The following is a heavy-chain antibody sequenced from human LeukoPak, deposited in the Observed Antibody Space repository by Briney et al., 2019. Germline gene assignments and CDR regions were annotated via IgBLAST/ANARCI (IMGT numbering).Heavy chain of an antibody. J-gene: IGHJ4*02. CDR2: INHSGST. D-gene: IGHD3-3*01. CDR1: GGSISSSSYY. CDR3: ARQRFDTIFGVVIIHYYFDY. Sequence: SETLSLTCTVSGGSISSSSYYWGWIRQPPGKGLEWIGEINHSGSTNYNPSLKSRVTISVDTSKNQFSLKLSSVTAADTAVYYCARQRFDTIFGVVIIHYYFDYWGQGTLVTVSS. V-gene: IGHV4-39*01.